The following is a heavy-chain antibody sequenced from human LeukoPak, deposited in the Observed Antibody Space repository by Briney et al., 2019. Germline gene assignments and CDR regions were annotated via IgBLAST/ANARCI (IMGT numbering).Heavy chain of an antibody. CDR1: GFTFSSYS. CDR2: ISSSSSCI. D-gene: IGHD2-15*01. V-gene: IGHV3-21*01. Sequence: PGGSLRLPCAASGFTFSSYSMNWVRQAPGKGLEWVSSISSSSSCIYYADSVKGRFTISRDNAKNSLYLQMNSLRAEDTAVYYCARPLAGGQNYGMDVWGQGTTVTVSS. CDR3: ARPLAGGQNYGMDV. J-gene: IGHJ6*02.